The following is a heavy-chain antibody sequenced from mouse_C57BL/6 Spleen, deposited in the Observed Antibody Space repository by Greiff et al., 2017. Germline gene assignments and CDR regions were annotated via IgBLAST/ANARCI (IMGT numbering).Heavy chain of an antibody. V-gene: IGHV1-55*01. J-gene: IGHJ2*01. CDR2: IYPGSGST. CDR3: ARVGDSGYGSMYYFDY. Sequence: QVQLQQPGAELVKPGASVKMSCKASGYTFTSYWITWVKQRPGQGLEWIGDIYPGSGSTNYNEKFKSKATLTVDTSSSTAYMQLSSLTSEDSAVYYCARVGDSGYGSMYYFDYWGQGTTLTVSS. D-gene: IGHD1-1*01. CDR1: GYTFTSYW.